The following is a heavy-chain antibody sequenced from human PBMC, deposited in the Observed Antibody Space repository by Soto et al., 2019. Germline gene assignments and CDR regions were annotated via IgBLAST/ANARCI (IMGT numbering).Heavy chain of an antibody. Sequence: SETLSLTCTVSGGSISGSYWSWIRQTPGKGLEWVGSVHYSGSTNYNPSLKSRVTMSVDTAKNQVSLKLSFVTAADTAVYYCVRHAEYSSGPFDYWGQGTLVTVSS. J-gene: IGHJ4*02. D-gene: IGHD6-19*01. V-gene: IGHV4-59*08. CDR3: VRHAEYSSGPFDY. CDR1: GGSISGSY. CDR2: VHYSGST.